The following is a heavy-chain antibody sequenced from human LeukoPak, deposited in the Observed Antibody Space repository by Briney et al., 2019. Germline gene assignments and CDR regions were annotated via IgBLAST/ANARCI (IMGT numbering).Heavy chain of an antibody. CDR2: INPNSGGT. Sequence: VASVKVSCKASGGTFSSYAISWVRQAPGQGLEWMGWINPNSGGTNYAQKFQGWVTMTRDTSISTAYMELSRLRSDDTAVYYCARDPLSGYSYGPPAWYYFDYWGQGTLVTVSS. J-gene: IGHJ4*02. D-gene: IGHD5-18*01. V-gene: IGHV1-2*04. CDR3: ARDPLSGYSYGPPAWYYFDY. CDR1: GGTFSSYA.